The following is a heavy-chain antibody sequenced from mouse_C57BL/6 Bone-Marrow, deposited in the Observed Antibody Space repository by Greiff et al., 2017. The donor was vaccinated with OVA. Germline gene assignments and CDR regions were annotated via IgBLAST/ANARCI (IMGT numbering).Heavy chain of an antibody. CDR2: ISSGGDYI. J-gene: IGHJ2*01. Sequence: EVQGVESGEGLVKPGGSLKLSCAASGFTFSSYAMSWVRQTPEKRLEWVAYISSGGDYIYYADTVKGRFTISRDNARNTLYLQMSSLKSEDTAMYYCTRDQDYYGDFDYWGQGTTLTVSS. CDR1: GFTFSSYA. CDR3: TRDQDYYGDFDY. V-gene: IGHV5-9-1*02. D-gene: IGHD1-1*01.